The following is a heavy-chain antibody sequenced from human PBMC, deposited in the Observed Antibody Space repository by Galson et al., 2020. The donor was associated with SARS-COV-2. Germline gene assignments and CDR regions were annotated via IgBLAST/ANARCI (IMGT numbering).Heavy chain of an antibody. D-gene: IGHD3-9*01. CDR2: IDWDDDK. V-gene: IGHV2-70*04. CDR3: ARTYYDILTGYYANFDY. CDR1: GFSLSTSGMR. Sequence: SGPTLVKPTQTLTLTCTFSGFSLSTSGMRVSWIRQPPGQALEWLARIDWDDDKFYSTSLKTRLTIPKDTSKNQVVLTMTNMDPVDTATYYCARTYYDILTGYYANFDYWGQGTLVTVSS. J-gene: IGHJ4*02.